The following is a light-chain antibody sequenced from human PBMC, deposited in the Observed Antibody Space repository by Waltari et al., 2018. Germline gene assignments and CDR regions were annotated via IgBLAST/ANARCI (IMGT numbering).Light chain of an antibody. Sequence: QSALTQPASVSGSPGQSITISCTGTSSDVGFYNLVSWYQQHPDKAPKLLVDEVIERPSGVSTRFSGSKSGNTASLTISGLQAEDEADYYCCSYAGRNIWVFGGGTKVTVL. CDR1: SSDVGFYNL. CDR3: CSYAGRNIWV. J-gene: IGLJ3*02. CDR2: EVI. V-gene: IGLV2-23*02.